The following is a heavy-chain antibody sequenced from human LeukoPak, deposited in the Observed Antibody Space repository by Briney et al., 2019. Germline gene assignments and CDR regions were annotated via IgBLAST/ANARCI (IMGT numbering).Heavy chain of an antibody. CDR3: ARDQNLVSWGLDYFDY. CDR2: IWQEGSEK. V-gene: IGHV3-7*01. J-gene: IGHJ4*02. CDR1: GFTFSSHW. D-gene: IGHD3-16*01. Sequence: AGSLRLSCAASGFTFSSHWMSWVRQAPGKGLEWVANIWQEGSEKYYVDSVKGRFTISRDNAKNSLYLRMNSLRVEDTAVYSCARDQNLVSWGLDYFDYWGQGTLVTVSS.